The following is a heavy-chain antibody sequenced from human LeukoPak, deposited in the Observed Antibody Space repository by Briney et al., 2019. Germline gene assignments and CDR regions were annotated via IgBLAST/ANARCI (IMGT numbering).Heavy chain of an antibody. CDR3: ARTTTGDVTTENDAGSY. V-gene: IGHV3-66*01. CDR1: EFSVGSNY. D-gene: IGHD4-17*01. CDR2: IYSGGST. Sequence: GGSLRLSCAASEFSVGSNYMTWVRQAPGKGLEWVSLIYSGGSTYYADSVKGRFTISRDTSKNTLYLQMNSLRAEDTAVYYCARTTTGDVTTENDAGSYWGQGTLVTVSS. J-gene: IGHJ4*02.